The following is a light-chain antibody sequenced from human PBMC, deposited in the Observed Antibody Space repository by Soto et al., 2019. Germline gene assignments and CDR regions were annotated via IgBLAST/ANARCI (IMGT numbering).Light chain of an antibody. V-gene: IGKV3-20*01. CDR3: QQFSPSPLMYT. Sequence: ENLLTQSPVTLSLSPGESATLSCRASISVTTTHWYQQRPGQAPRLLISGSTRATGIPDRFSGSRSGTDFTLTIARLEPEDFAVYFCQQFSPSPLMYTFYQGTKLQIK. CDR1: ISVTTTH. J-gene: IGKJ2*01. CDR2: GS.